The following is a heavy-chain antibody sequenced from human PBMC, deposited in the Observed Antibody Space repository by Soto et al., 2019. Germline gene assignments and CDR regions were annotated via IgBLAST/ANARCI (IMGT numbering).Heavy chain of an antibody. V-gene: IGHV3-48*01. Sequence: EVQLVESGGGLVQPGGSLRLSCAASGFTFSSYSMNWISQAPGKGLEWVSYISTSSSTIYYADSVKGRFTISRDNAKNSLYLQMNSLRAEDTAVYYCAREGGYSYGYHYWGQGTLVTVSS. CDR3: AREGGYSYGYHY. J-gene: IGHJ4*02. CDR2: ISTSSSTI. D-gene: IGHD5-18*01. CDR1: GFTFSSYS.